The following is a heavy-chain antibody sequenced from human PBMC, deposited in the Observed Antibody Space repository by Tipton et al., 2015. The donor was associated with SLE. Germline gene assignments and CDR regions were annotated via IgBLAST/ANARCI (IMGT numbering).Heavy chain of an antibody. V-gene: IGHV3-7*01. CDR2: INQDGSNL. D-gene: IGHD3-9*01. CDR3: ARDADVTSHYSLFDY. CDR1: GFTFNDHW. Sequence: SLRLSCAASGFTFNDHWMYWVRQTPGKGLEWVATINQDGSNLAYVDSVRGRFSISRDNSRNTLYLQMNSLRTDDTAVYYCARDADVTSHYSLFDYWGHGTPVTVSS. J-gene: IGHJ4*01.